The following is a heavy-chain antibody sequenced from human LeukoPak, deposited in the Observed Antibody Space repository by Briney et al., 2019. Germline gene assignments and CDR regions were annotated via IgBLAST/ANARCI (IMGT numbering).Heavy chain of an antibody. CDR3: AKDRPNYYHDNGHYYRRGGDC. J-gene: IGHJ4*02. Sequence: GGSLRLSCAASGFTFSIYAMSWVRQGTGKGLEWVSSASSGGELTFYADSVKGRFTISRDNSKNTLYLQMNSLRAEDTAVYYCAKDRPNYYHDNGHYYRRGGDCWGQGTLVTVSS. V-gene: IGHV3-23*01. CDR2: ASSGGELT. CDR1: GFTFSIYA. D-gene: IGHD3-22*01.